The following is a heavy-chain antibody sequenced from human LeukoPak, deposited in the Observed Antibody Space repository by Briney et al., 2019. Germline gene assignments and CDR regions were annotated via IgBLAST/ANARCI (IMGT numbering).Heavy chain of an antibody. Sequence: SETLSLTCTVSGVSINSYYWSWIRQPAGKGLEWIGRIYTSGSTNYNPSLKSRVTISVDKSKNQFSLKLSSVTAADTAVYYCARLGYYGSGSFNWFDPWGQGTLVTGSS. CDR3: ARLGYYGSGSFNWFDP. J-gene: IGHJ5*02. CDR1: GVSINSYY. CDR2: IYTSGST. V-gene: IGHV4-4*07. D-gene: IGHD3-10*01.